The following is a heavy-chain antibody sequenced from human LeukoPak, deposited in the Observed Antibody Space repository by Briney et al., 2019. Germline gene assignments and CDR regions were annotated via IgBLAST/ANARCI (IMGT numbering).Heavy chain of an antibody. CDR3: ARVVRGSNFFDY. CDR2: INPNSGGT. CDR1: GGTFSSYA. D-gene: IGHD3-10*01. V-gene: IGHV1-2*04. Sequence: ASVKVSCKASGGTFSSYAISWVRQAPGQGLEWMGWINPNSGGTNYAQKFQGWVTMTRDTSISTAYMELSRLRSDDTAVYYCARVVRGSNFFDYWGQGTLVTVSS. J-gene: IGHJ4*02.